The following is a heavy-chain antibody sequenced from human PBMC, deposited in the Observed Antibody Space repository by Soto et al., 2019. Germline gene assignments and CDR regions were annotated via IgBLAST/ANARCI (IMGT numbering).Heavy chain of an antibody. CDR3: AREMVRGVGSDY. J-gene: IGHJ4*02. CDR2: ISTYNGNT. CDR1: GYTFTSYG. V-gene: IGHV1-18*01. Sequence: QVQLVQFGTEEKKPGASVMVSCKASGYTFTSYGISWVRQARGQGLEWMGWISTYNGNTKYAQKLQGRVTMTTDTSTSTAYMELRSLRSDDTAVFYCAREMVRGVGSDYWGQGTLVTVSS. D-gene: IGHD3-10*01.